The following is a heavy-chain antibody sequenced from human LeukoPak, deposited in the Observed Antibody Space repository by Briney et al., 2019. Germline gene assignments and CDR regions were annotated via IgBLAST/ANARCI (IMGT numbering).Heavy chain of an antibody. J-gene: IGHJ4*02. CDR1: GFPFSPYW. CDR2: INGDGSTT. CDR3: ARDLNWYVFRY. V-gene: IGHV3-74*01. Sequence: GGSLRLSCAASGFPFSPYWMHWVRQVPGKGLVWVSHINGDGSTTTYADSVKGRFTISRDNAKNTLYLQMNSLRAEDTAVYYCARDLNWYVFRYWGQGTLVTVSS. D-gene: IGHD1-14*01.